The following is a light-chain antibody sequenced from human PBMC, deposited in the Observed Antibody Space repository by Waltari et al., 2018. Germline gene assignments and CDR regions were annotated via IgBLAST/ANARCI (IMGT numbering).Light chain of an antibody. J-gene: IGKJ4*01. CDR1: QSIHHY. CDR2: GAF. V-gene: IGKV1-39*01. CDR3: QQSYRSPHT. Sequence: DIQMTQSPSSLSASVGDRVTIPCRSSQSIHHYLNWYQHKPGNAPKLLIYGAFNLQTGVPARFSGRRSGTDLTLTIYRLEPEDVATYYCQQSYRSPHTFGGGTKVEIK.